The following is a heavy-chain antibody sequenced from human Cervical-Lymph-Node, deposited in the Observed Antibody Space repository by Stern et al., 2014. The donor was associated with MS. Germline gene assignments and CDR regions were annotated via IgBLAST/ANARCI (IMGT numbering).Heavy chain of an antibody. J-gene: IGHJ4*02. CDR2: ISPMFGTA. CDR1: GGSFSNYA. V-gene: IGHV1-69*01. D-gene: IGHD2-21*01. Sequence: VQLVESGAEVKKPGSSVTVSCKASGGSFSNYAMNWVRQAPGQGLEWIGAISPMFGTANYAQRFQGRVTITADESTTTVYLELRTLRSEDTAVYYCAREDRPILPVFAYWGQGTLVTVSS. CDR3: AREDRPILPVFAY.